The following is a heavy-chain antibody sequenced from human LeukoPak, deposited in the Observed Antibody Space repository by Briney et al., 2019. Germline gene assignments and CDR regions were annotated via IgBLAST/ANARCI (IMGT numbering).Heavy chain of an antibody. J-gene: IGHJ6*02. V-gene: IGHV1-46*01. CDR2: INPSGGST. D-gene: IGHD3-10*01. CDR1: GYTFTSYY. CDR3: ARSSQFGEYPYYYYYGMDV. Sequence: GASVKVSCKASGYTFTSYYMHWVRQAPGQGLEWMGIINPSGGSTSYAQKFQGRVTMTRNISISTAYMELSSLRSEDTAVYYCARSSQFGEYPYYYYYGMDVWGQGTTVTVSS.